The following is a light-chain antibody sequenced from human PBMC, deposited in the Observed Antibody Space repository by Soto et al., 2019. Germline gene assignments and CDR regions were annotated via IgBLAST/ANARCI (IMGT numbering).Light chain of an antibody. J-gene: IGKJ3*01. CDR1: QGISSW. V-gene: IGKV1-5*01. CDR3: QQYQGYPFT. CDR2: DAS. Sequence: DVQMTQSPSTLSASVGDRVTITCRASQGISSWLAWYQQKPGKAPKLLIYDASDLESGVPSRFSGSGSGTEFTLTISSLQPDEFATYYCQQYQGYPFTFGPGTKVDIK.